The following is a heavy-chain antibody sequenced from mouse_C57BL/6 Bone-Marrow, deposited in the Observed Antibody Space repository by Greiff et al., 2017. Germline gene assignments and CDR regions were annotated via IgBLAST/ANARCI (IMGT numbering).Heavy chain of an antibody. V-gene: IGHV1-9*01. Sequence: QVQLQQSGAELMKPGASVKLSCKATGYTFTGYWIEWVKQRPGHGLEWIGEILPGSGSTNYNEKFKGKATFTADTSSNTAYLQLSSLTSEDTAVYYCTTCLPTIVAWFAYWGQGTLVTVSA. CDR2: ILPGSGST. CDR1: GYTFTGYW. CDR3: TTCLPTIVAWFAY. J-gene: IGHJ3*01. D-gene: IGHD2-12*01.